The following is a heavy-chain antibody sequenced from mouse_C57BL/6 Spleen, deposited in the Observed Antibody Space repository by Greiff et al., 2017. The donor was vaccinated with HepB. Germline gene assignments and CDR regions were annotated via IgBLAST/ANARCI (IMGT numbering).Heavy chain of an antibody. CDR2: IDPENGDT. CDR3: ILGAMDY. CDR1: GFNIKDDY. D-gene: IGHD4-1*01. J-gene: IGHJ4*01. V-gene: IGHV14-4*01. Sequence: EVQLQQSGAELVRPGASVKLSCTASGFNIKDDYMHWVKQRPEQGLEWIGWIDPENGDTEYASKFQGKATITADTSSNTAYLQLSSLTSEDTAGYYCILGAMDYWGQGTSVTVSS.